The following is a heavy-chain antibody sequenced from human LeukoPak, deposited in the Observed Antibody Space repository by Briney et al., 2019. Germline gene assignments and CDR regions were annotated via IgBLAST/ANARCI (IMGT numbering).Heavy chain of an antibody. V-gene: IGHV1-2*02. CDR1: VYTFTGYY. D-gene: IGHD3-10*01. CDR2: INPNSGGT. J-gene: IGHJ6*02. CDR3: ARDTYYYGSGSYAEYYYYGMDV. Sequence: ASVNVSCKASVYTFTGYYMHWVRQAPGQGLEWMGWINPNSGGTNYAQKFQGRVTMTRDTSISTAYMELSRLRSDDTAVYYCARDTYYYGSGSYAEYYYYGMDVWGQGTTVTVSS.